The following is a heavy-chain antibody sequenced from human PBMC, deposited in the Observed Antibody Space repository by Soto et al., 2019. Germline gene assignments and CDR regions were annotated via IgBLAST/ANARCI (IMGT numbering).Heavy chain of an antibody. V-gene: IGHV1-18*01. J-gene: IGHJ5*02. CDR2: ISAYNGNT. D-gene: IGHD3-22*01. CDR3: ARSDSSGYYSFRLLNWFVP. CDR1: GYTFTSYG. Sequence: ASVKVSCKASGYTFTSYGISWVRQAPGQGLEWMGWISAYNGNTNYAQKFQGRVTITTDKSTSTAYMELSSLRSEDTAVYYCARSDSSGYYSFRLLNWFVPWDQG.